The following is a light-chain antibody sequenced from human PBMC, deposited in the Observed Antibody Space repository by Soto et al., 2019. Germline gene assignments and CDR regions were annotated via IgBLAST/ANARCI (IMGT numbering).Light chain of an antibody. CDR2: AAS. V-gene: IGKV1-6*01. CDR3: QQYNTFSRT. CDR1: QGIRND. J-gene: IGKJ1*01. Sequence: AIQVTQSPSSLSASVGDRVTITCRASQGIRNDLGWYQQKPGKAPKLLIYAASSLQSGVPSRFSGSGSGTDFTLTISSLQPEDFATYYCQQYNTFSRTFGQGTKVDIK.